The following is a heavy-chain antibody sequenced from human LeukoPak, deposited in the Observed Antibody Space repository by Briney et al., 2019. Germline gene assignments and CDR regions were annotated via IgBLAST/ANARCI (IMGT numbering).Heavy chain of an antibody. Sequence: GGSLRLSCAASGFTFSSYGMHWVRQAPGKGLEWVAVISYDGSNKYYADSVKGRFTISRDNSKNTLYLQMNSLRAEDTAVYYCAKSNEIYFDYWGQGTLVTVSP. J-gene: IGHJ4*02. CDR1: GFTFSSYG. CDR3: AKSNEIYFDY. CDR2: ISYDGSNK. D-gene: IGHD1-1*01. V-gene: IGHV3-30*18.